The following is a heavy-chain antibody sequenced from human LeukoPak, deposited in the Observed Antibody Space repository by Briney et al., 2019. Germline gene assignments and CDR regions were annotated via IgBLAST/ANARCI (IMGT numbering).Heavy chain of an antibody. CDR1: GFTFSSYS. CDR3: ARDHYDILTGYYGMDV. Sequence: GGSLRLSCAASGFTFSSYSMNWVRQAPGKGLEWVSSISSSSSYIYYADSVKGRFTISRDNAKNSLYLQMNSLRAEDTAVYYCARDHYDILTGYYGMDVWGQGTTVTVSS. J-gene: IGHJ6*02. CDR2: ISSSSSYI. V-gene: IGHV3-21*01. D-gene: IGHD3-9*01.